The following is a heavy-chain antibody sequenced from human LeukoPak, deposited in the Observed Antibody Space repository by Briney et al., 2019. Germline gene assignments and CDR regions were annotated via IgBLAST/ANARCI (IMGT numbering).Heavy chain of an antibody. Sequence: GGSLRLSCAASGFTFSSYAMSWVRQAPGKGLEWVSAISGSGGSTYYADSVKGRFTISRDNSKNTLYLQMNSLRADDSAVYYCATENFWSGSPDDDYGMDAWGQGTTVTVSS. CDR3: ATENFWSGSPDDDYGMDA. D-gene: IGHD3-3*01. CDR1: GFTFSSYA. V-gene: IGHV3-23*01. CDR2: ISGSGGST. J-gene: IGHJ6*02.